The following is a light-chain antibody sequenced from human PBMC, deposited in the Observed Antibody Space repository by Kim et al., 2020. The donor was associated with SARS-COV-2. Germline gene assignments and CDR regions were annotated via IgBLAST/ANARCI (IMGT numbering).Light chain of an antibody. V-gene: IGKV1-5*03. CDR3: QQYDSFPLT. CDR2: EAS. J-gene: IGKJ4*01. CDR1: ESISQW. Sequence: AVIGDRVTMTCRASESISQWLAWYQQQPGKTPHLLVYEASDLESGVSPRFSGTGSGTEFTLIIDGLQPEDVAMYFCQQYDSFPLTFGGGTKVDIK.